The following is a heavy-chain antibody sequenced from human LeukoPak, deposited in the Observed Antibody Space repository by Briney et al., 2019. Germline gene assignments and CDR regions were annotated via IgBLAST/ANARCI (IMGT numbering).Heavy chain of an antibody. CDR3: ARTVKYSYGYFDY. Sequence: PGGSLRLSCAASGFTFSSYSMNWVRQAPGKGLEWVSYISSSSSTIYYADSVKGRFTISRDNAKNSLYLQMNSLRAEDTAVYYCARTVKYSYGYFDYWGQGTLVTVSS. V-gene: IGHV3-48*01. J-gene: IGHJ4*02. CDR2: ISSSSSTI. CDR1: GFTFSSYS. D-gene: IGHD5-18*01.